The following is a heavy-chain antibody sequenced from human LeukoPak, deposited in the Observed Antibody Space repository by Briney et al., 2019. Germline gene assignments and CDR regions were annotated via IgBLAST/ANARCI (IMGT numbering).Heavy chain of an antibody. J-gene: IGHJ4*02. CDR2: SSYDGSNT. V-gene: IGHV3-30*18. Sequence: SCKASGYTFTGYYMHWVRQAPGKGLEWLAVSSYDGSNTYYTDSVKGRFTISRDNSKNTMYLQMSSLRPEDTAVYYCAKDGQLGGSSWFTLYFDYWGQGILVTVSS. CDR1: GYTFTGYY. CDR3: AKDGQLGGSSWFTLYFDY. D-gene: IGHD6-13*01.